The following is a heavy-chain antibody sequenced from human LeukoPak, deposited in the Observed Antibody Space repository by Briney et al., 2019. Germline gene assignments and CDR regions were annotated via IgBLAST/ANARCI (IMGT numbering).Heavy chain of an antibody. J-gene: IGHJ4*02. V-gene: IGHV3-43*02. CDR1: GFMFHDYA. D-gene: IGHD6-19*01. CDR3: ARESESSGWYDY. Sequence: GGSLRLSCAAPGFMFHDYAIHWVRQAPGKGLEWVSLISGDGGSTFYADSVKRRFTISRDNSKNSLYLQMNSLRSDDTALYYCARESESSGWYDYWGQGTLVTVSS. CDR2: ISGDGGST.